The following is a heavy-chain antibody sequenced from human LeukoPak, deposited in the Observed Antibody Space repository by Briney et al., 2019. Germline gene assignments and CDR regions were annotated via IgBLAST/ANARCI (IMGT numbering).Heavy chain of an antibody. D-gene: IGHD6-19*01. CDR2: ISYDGSNK. CDR3: AKKQWLFYYGMDV. V-gene: IGHV3-30-3*02. J-gene: IGHJ6*02. Sequence: GALRLSCAASGFTFSSYAMHWVRQAPGKGLEWVAVISYDGSNKYYADSVKGRFTISRDNSKNTLYLQMNSLRAEDTAVYYCAKKQWLFYYGMDVWGQGTTVTVSS. CDR1: GFTFSSYA.